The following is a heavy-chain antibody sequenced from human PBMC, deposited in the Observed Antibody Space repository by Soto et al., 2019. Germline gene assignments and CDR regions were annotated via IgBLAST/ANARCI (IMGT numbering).Heavy chain of an antibody. CDR2: IYPADSDT. CDR3: ARFSGWYSDAFDI. V-gene: IGHV5-51*01. Sequence: GESLKISCQASGYSFTTYWIGWVRQMPGKGLEWMGIIYPADSDTRYSPSFQGQVTISADKSISTAYLQWSSLKASDTAMYYCARFSGWYSDAFDIWGQGTMVTVSS. CDR1: GYSFTTYW. D-gene: IGHD6-13*01. J-gene: IGHJ3*02.